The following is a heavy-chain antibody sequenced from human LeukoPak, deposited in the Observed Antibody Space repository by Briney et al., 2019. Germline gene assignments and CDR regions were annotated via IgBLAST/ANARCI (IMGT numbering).Heavy chain of an antibody. Sequence: PGGSLRLSCAASGFTFSSYAMSWVRQAPGKGLEWVSSISGSGGSTYYADSVKGRFTISRDNSKNTLYLQMNSLRAEDTAVYYCAKGPGITMVRGVIISHDDYGGQGTVVTVSS. CDR1: GFTFSSYA. V-gene: IGHV3-23*01. D-gene: IGHD3-10*01. CDR2: ISGSGGST. J-gene: IGHJ4*02. CDR3: AKGPGITMVRGVIISHDDY.